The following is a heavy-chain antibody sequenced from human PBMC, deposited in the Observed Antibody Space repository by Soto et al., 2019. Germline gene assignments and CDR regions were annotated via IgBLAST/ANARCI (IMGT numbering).Heavy chain of an antibody. CDR2: ISPHSGGP. Sequence: QVRLVQSGAEVKKPGASVKVSCKASGYTFTGYYIHWVRQAPGQGLEWMGSISPHSGGPNYAQRFQGRVTMTRDTSMTPVYMEMSGLTSHDTAVYYCAREEQTGANSSLDYWGQGTLVTVSS. CDR1: GYTFTGYY. CDR3: AREEQTGANSSLDY. D-gene: IGHD7-27*01. V-gene: IGHV1-2*02. J-gene: IGHJ4*02.